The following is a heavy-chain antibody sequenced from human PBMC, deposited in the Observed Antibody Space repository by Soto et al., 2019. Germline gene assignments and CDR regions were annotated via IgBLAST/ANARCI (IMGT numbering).Heavy chain of an antibody. Sequence: EFLRMCFTGFEYSFTNHWVGWVRQMPGKGLEWVGIIYPGDSDTRYSPSFQGRVTISADKSINTDYLQWSNLQDSDTAIYYCARNDYSGNSVDYWGQGTMVTVS. D-gene: IGHD4-4*01. J-gene: IGHJ4*02. CDR3: ARNDYSGNSVDY. V-gene: IGHV5-51*01. CDR1: EYSFTNHW. CDR2: IYPGDSDT.